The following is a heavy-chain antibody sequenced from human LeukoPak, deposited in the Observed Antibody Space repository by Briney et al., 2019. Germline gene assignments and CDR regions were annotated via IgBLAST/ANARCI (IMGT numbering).Heavy chain of an antibody. CDR1: GFSFDDYA. V-gene: IGHV3-43*02. Sequence: SGGSLRLSCAASGFSFDDYAMHWVRQAPGKGLEWVSLISGDGGRTFYADSVKGRFTISRDNSKNSLYLQTNSVRTEDSALYYCVKDIHDRGYPDYWGQGTLVTVSS. D-gene: IGHD3-22*01. J-gene: IGHJ4*02. CDR3: VKDIHDRGYPDY. CDR2: ISGDGGRT.